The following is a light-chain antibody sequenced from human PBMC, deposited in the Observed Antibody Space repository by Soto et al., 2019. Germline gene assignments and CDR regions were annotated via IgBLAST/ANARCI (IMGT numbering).Light chain of an antibody. CDR1: QSISSY. CDR3: QQSYSTPPIT. Sequence: DIQMTQSPSSLSASVGDRVTITCRASQSISSYLNWYQQKPGKAPKLLIYAASSLQSGVPSRFSGSGSGTDFTLTISSLQPAAFATYYCQQSYSTPPITFGQGTRLEIK. V-gene: IGKV1-39*01. CDR2: AAS. J-gene: IGKJ5*01.